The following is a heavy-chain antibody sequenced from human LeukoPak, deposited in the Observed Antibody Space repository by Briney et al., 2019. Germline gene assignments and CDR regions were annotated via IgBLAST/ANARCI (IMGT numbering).Heavy chain of an antibody. D-gene: IGHD6-13*01. CDR2: IYYSGST. CDR1: GGSISSYY. Sequence: PSETLSLTCTVSGGSISSYYWSWIRQPPGKGLEWIGYIYYSGSTNYNPSLESRVTISVDTSKNQFSLELSSVTAADTAVYYCAREGSWDHYYYYYYMDVWGKGTTVTISS. J-gene: IGHJ6*03. CDR3: AREGSWDHYYYYYYMDV. V-gene: IGHV4-59*01.